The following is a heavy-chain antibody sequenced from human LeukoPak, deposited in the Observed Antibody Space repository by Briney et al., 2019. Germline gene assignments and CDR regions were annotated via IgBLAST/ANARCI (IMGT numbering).Heavy chain of an antibody. CDR2: ISGSGVST. D-gene: IGHD6-19*01. CDR1: GFTFSSYA. J-gene: IGHJ4*02. CDR3: AKWRVSSGCDY. V-gene: IGHV3-23*01. Sequence: AGSLRLSCAASGFTFSSYAMSWVRQAPGKGLEWVSAISGSGVSTYYADSVKGRFTISSDTSKNTLYLQMNSLRAEDTAVYYCAKWRVSSGCDYWGQGTLVTVSS.